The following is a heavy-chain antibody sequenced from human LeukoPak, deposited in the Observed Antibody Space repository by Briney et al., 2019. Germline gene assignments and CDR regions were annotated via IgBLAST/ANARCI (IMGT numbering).Heavy chain of an antibody. CDR2: IYYSGST. CDR3: AIPLRDDILTGSSYFDY. V-gene: IGHV4-59*12. CDR1: GGSISSYY. D-gene: IGHD3-9*01. J-gene: IGHJ4*02. Sequence: SETLSLTCTVSGGSISSYYWSWIRQPPGKGLEWIGYIYYSGSTNYNPSLKSRVTISVDTSKNQFSLKLSSVTAADTAVYYCAIPLRDDILTGSSYFDYWGQGTLVTVSS.